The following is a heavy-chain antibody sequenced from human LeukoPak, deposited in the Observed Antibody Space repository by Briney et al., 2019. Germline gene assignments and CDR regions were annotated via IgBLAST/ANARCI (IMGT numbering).Heavy chain of an antibody. D-gene: IGHD6-13*01. J-gene: IGHJ5*02. V-gene: IGHV1-69*13. CDR3: ARDIWSIAAAGRGGSDP. Sequence: ASVKVSCKASGGTFSSYAISWVRQAPGQGLEWMGGIIPIFGTANYALKFQGRVTITADESTSTAYMELSGLRSEDTAVYYCARDIWSIAAAGRGGSDPWAQETLVTVSS. CDR2: IIPIFGTA. CDR1: GGTFSSYA.